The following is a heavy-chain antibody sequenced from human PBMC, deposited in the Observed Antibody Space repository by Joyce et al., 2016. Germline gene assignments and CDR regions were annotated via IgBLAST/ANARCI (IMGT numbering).Heavy chain of an antibody. J-gene: IGHJ4*02. CDR1: GLTLSNYG. CDR3: AKILTATYSTGWFLDY. Sequence: QVQLVESGGGVVQPGRSLRLSCAASGLTLSNYGVHWARQAPGKGLEWVAVISYDGIYSYYADSVKGRFTICRDNSKNTVFLEMNSLGTEDTAVYYCAKILTATYSTGWFLDYWGQGTLVTVSS. V-gene: IGHV3-30*18. D-gene: IGHD6-25*01. CDR2: ISYDGIYS.